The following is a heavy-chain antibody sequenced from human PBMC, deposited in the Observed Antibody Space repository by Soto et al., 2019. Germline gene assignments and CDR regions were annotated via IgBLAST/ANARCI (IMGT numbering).Heavy chain of an antibody. V-gene: IGHV3-23*01. CDR1: GFTFSSYA. J-gene: IGHJ4*02. CDR3: AKVPALGVFGATYFDY. CDR2: ISGSGGST. D-gene: IGHD3-3*01. Sequence: GGSLRLSCAASGFTFSSYAMSWVRQAPGKGLEWVSAISGSGGSTYYADSVKGRFTISRDNSKNTLYLQMNSLRAEDTAVYYCAKVPALGVFGATYFDYWGQGTLVTVSS.